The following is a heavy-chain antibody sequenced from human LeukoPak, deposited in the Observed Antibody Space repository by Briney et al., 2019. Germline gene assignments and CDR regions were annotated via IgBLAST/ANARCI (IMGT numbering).Heavy chain of an antibody. CDR2: VMSGRGST. CDR3: TRERRGSYYAFES. CDR1: GLSVSDYP. J-gene: IGHJ4*02. Sequence: PGGSLRLSCAASGLSVSDYPISWIRQSPGKGPEWISYVMSGRGSTNYADSVKGRFTISRDNAKNSVALQLDGLRADDTAVYFCTRERRGSYYAFESWGQGTLVTVSS. V-gene: IGHV3-11*05. D-gene: IGHD3-16*01.